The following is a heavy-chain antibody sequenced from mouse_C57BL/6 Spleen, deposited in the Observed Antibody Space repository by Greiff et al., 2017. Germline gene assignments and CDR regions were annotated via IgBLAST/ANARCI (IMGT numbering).Heavy chain of an antibody. CDR3: ARTAAQAPYYAMDY. D-gene: IGHD3-2*02. J-gene: IGHJ4*01. CDR1: GYSFTDYN. V-gene: IGHV1-39*01. Sequence: VHVKQSGPELVKPGASVKISCKASGYSFTDYNMNWVKQSNGKSLEWIGVINPNYGTTSYNQKFKGKATLTVDQSSSTAYMQLNSLTSEDSAVYYCARTAAQAPYYAMDYWGQGTSVTVSS. CDR2: INPNYGTT.